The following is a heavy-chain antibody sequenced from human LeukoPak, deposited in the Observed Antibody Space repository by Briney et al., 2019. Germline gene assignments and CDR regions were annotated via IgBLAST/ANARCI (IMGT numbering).Heavy chain of an antibody. D-gene: IGHD4-23*01. CDR3: AKTVVTPRRWHDAFDI. J-gene: IGHJ3*02. V-gene: IGHV3-30*18. Sequence: GGSLRLSCAASGFTFSTYGIHWVRQAPGKGLEWVAVISYDGRNEYYADSVKGRFTISRDNSKNTLYLQMNSLRAEDTAVYYCAKTVVTPRRWHDAFDIWGQGTMVTVSS. CDR1: GFTFSTYG. CDR2: ISYDGRNE.